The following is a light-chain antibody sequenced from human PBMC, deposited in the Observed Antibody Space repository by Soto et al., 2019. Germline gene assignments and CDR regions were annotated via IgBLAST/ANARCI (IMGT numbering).Light chain of an antibody. CDR2: GAS. CDR3: QQYITWPPWT. J-gene: IGKJ1*01. V-gene: IGKV3-15*01. Sequence: EIVLTQSPAILSASPGERATLSCRASQTVSDNLAWYQQKPGQSPRLLIYGASTRATDIPVRFSGSGSGTEFTLTISSLQSEDFAVYYCQQYITWPPWTFGQGTKVEIK. CDR1: QTVSDN.